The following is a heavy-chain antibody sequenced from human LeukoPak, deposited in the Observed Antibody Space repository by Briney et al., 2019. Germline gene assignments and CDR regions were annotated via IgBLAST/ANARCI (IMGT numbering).Heavy chain of an antibody. Sequence: ASVKVSCKVSGYTLTELSMHWVRQAPGKGLEWMGGFDPEDGETIYAQKFQGRVTMTEDTSTDTAYMELSSLRSEDTAVYYCATVETGTTLNYYGMVVWGQGTTVTVSS. CDR2: FDPEDGET. CDR3: ATVETGTTLNYYGMVV. V-gene: IGHV1-24*01. J-gene: IGHJ6*02. D-gene: IGHD1-1*01. CDR1: GYTLTELS.